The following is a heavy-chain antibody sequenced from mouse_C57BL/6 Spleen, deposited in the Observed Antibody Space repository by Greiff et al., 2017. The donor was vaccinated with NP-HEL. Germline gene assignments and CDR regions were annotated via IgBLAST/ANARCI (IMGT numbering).Heavy chain of an antibody. CDR1: GYTFTSYW. V-gene: IGHV1-69*01. CDR3: AAGNYEAWFAY. CDR2: IDPSDSYT. J-gene: IGHJ3*01. D-gene: IGHD2-1*01. Sequence: QVQLQQSGAELVMPGASVKLSCKASGYTFTSYWMHWVKQRPGQGLEWIGEIDPSDSYTNYNQKFKGKSTLTVDKSSSTAYMELRSLTSEDSAVYYCAAGNYEAWFAYWGQGTLVTVSA.